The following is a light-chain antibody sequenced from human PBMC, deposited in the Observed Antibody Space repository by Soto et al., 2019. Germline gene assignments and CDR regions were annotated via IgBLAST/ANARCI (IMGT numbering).Light chain of an antibody. CDR3: SSYTSSSTLENV. Sequence: QSVLTQPASVSGSPGQSITISCTGTSSDVGGYNYVSWYQQHPGKAPKLMIYDVGNRPSGVSNRFSGSKSGNTASLTISGLQAEDEADYYCSSYTSSSTLENVFGTGTKVTVL. CDR1: SSDVGGYNY. V-gene: IGLV2-14*01. J-gene: IGLJ1*01. CDR2: DVG.